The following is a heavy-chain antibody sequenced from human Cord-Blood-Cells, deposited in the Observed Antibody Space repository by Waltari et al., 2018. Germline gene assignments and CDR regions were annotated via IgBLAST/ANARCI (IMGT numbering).Heavy chain of an antibody. J-gene: IGHJ5*02. CDR3: AGGGKVGNWFDP. CDR2: DKPNRGKT. D-gene: IGHD1-26*01. V-gene: IGHV1-8*03. CDR1: GYTFTSYD. Sequence: QVQLVQSGAEVKKPGASVKVSCKASGYTFTSYDINWVRQATGQGLEWMGWDKPNRGKTGYAQKFQGRVTITRKTSISTAYMELSSLGSEDTAVYYCAGGGKVGNWFDPWGQGTLVTVSS.